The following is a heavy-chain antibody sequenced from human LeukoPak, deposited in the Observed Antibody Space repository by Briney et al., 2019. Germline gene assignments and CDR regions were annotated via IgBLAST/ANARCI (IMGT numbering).Heavy chain of an antibody. CDR3: ARRGSGSGWYVDY. V-gene: IGHV4-31*03. Sequence: TLSLTCTVSGGSISSSSYYWSWIRQHPGKGLEWIGYMYYSGSTHYNPSLKSRVSISVDTSKNQFSLKLSSVTAADTAVYYCARRGSGSGWYVDYWGQGTLVTVSS. D-gene: IGHD6-19*01. CDR1: GGSISSSSYY. CDR2: MYYSGST. J-gene: IGHJ4*02.